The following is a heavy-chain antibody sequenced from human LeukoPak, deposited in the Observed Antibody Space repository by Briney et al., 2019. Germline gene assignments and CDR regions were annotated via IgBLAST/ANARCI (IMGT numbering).Heavy chain of an antibody. CDR1: GGTLSSFA. CDR3: ARAGQYSSSSLVYFDY. Sequence: GASVKVSCKASGGTLSSFALSWVRQAPGQGLEWMGRIIPILGVPNYAQRFQGRVTITADTSTSTAFMELSSLSFEDTAVYSCARAGQYSSSSLVYFDYWGQGTLVTVSS. CDR2: IIPILGVP. J-gene: IGHJ4*02. D-gene: IGHD6-6*01. V-gene: IGHV1-69*04.